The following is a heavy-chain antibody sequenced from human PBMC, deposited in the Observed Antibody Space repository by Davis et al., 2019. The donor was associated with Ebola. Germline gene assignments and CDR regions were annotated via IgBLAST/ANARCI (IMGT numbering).Heavy chain of an antibody. CDR2: IYSGGST. V-gene: IGHV3-53*01. D-gene: IGHD3-3*01. CDR3: ARDFWPTGENYYGMDV. J-gene: IGHJ6*02. Sequence: PGGSLRLSCAASGFTVSSNYMSWVRQAPGKGLEWVSVIYSGGSTYYADSVKGRFTISRDNSKNTLYLQMNSLRAEDTAVYYCARDFWPTGENYYGMDVWGQGTTVTVSS. CDR1: GFTVSSNY.